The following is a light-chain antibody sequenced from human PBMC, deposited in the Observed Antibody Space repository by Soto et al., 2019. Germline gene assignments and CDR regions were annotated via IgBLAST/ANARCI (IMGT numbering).Light chain of an antibody. CDR2: AAS. CDR1: QGIGNY. J-gene: IGKJ4*01. Sequence: DIQMTQSPSSLSASVGDRVTITCRASQGIGNYLAWYQQKPGKVPKLLIYAASTLQSGVPSRFSGSGSGTDFTLTISSRQPEDVATYYCQKYNSAPPDFGGGNKVEI. CDR3: QKYNSAPPD. V-gene: IGKV1-27*01.